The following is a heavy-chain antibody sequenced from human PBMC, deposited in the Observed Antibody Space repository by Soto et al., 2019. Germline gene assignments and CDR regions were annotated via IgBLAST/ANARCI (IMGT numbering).Heavy chain of an antibody. CDR2: IKQDGTDK. CDR1: GFTFSSYW. Sequence: EVQLVESGGGLVQPGGSLRLSCAASGFTFSSYWMSWVRQAPGKGLEWVANIKQDGTDKAYVDSVKGRFTISRDNAKNSLYPQMNSLRVEDTAVYYCASDPHAGVLLAAAFDPGGQGSQISVSS. J-gene: IGHJ5*02. D-gene: IGHD2-2*01. V-gene: IGHV3-7*01. CDR3: ASDPHAGVLLAAAFDP.